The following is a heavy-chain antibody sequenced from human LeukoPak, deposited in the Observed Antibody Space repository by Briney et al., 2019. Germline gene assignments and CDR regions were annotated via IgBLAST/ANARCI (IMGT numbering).Heavy chain of an antibody. J-gene: IGHJ4*02. D-gene: IGHD3-10*01. CDR2: IYPGDSDT. CDR1: GYSFTNYW. CDR3: ARLPRGAMVRGVTWFDY. V-gene: IGHV5-51*01. Sequence: GESLKISCKASGYSFTNYWIGWVRQMPGKGLEWMGIIYPGDSDTRYSPSFQGQVTISADKSISTAYLQWSSLKASDTAMYYCARLPRGAMVRGVTWFDYWGQGTLVTVSS.